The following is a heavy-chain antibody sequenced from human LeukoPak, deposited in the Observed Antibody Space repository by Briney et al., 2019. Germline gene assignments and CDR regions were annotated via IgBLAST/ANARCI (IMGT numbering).Heavy chain of an antibody. CDR2: INGDGSST. J-gene: IGHJ6*01. Sequence: GGSLRLSCAASGFAFRTYWMHWVRHARGKGLVWVSRINGDGSSTNYADSVRGRFTISRDNAKNTLFLQMNSLRVEDTAEYYCARDTSYGMDVWGQGATVTVSS. V-gene: IGHV3-74*01. CDR3: ARDTSYGMDV. D-gene: IGHD3-16*01. CDR1: GFAFRTYW.